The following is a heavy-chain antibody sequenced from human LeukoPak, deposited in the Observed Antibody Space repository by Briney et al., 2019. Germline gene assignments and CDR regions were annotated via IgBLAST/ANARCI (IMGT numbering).Heavy chain of an antibody. CDR3: ARARGDGYNPDAFDI. V-gene: IGHV1-69*13. D-gene: IGHD5-24*01. J-gene: IGHJ3*02. Sequence: SVKVSCKASGGTFSSYAISWVRQAPGQGLEWMGRIIPIFGTANYAQKFQGRVTITADESTSTAYMELSSLRSEDTAVYYCARARGDGYNPDAFDIWGQGTKVTVSS. CDR1: GGTFSSYA. CDR2: IIPIFGTA.